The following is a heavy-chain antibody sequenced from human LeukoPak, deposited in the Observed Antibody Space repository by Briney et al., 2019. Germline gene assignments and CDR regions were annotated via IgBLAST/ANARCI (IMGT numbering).Heavy chain of an antibody. Sequence: SETLSLTCAVYGGSFSGYYWSWIRQPPGKGLEWIGEINHSGSTNYNPSPKSRVTISVDTSKNQFSLKLSSVTAADTAVYYCARWTPFDIVVVPAAMQVDYWGQGTLVTVSS. CDR3: ARWTPFDIVVVPAAMQVDY. V-gene: IGHV4-34*01. CDR1: GGSFSGYY. CDR2: INHSGST. D-gene: IGHD2-2*01. J-gene: IGHJ4*02.